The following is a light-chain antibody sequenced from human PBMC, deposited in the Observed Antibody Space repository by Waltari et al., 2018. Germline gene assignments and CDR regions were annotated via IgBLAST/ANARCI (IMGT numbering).Light chain of an antibody. CDR1: SNDVGYNNY. CDR2: DVS. CDR3: SSYTSSSTLL. J-gene: IGLJ2*01. Sequence: QSALTQPASVSGSPGQSITISCTGTSNDVGYNNYVCWYQQHPGKAPKLMIYDVSKRPSGMAYRFSGSRSGNTTSLTISGLQADDEADYYCSSYTSSSTLLFGGGTKVTVL. V-gene: IGLV2-14*03.